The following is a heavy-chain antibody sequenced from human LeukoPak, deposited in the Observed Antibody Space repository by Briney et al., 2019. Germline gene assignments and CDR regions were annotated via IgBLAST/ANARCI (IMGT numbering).Heavy chain of an antibody. Sequence: PGGSLRLSCAASGFTFSCYAMSWVRQAPGKGLEWVSAISGSGGSTYYADSVKGRFTISRDNSKNTLYLQMNSLRAEDTAVYYCAKPSTGYSSGWYGNYFDYWGQGTLVTVSS. CDR1: GFTFSCYA. V-gene: IGHV3-23*01. D-gene: IGHD6-19*01. CDR2: ISGSGGST. CDR3: AKPSTGYSSGWYGNYFDY. J-gene: IGHJ4*02.